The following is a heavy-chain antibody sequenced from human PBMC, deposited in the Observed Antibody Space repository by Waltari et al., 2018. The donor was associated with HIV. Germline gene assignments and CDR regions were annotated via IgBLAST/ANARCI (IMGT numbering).Heavy chain of an antibody. CDR2: IRNRVNNYAA. Sequence: QLLHSGRGRDHQGAGMTPAYTAARRAFPASPIHSVRQAPGKGLEWVGRIRNRVNNYAATYSASASGRFIISRDDSSYKAFLQMTSLTADDTALYYCTSLEGLRLGDSSLFGSWGQGTLVTVSS. V-gene: IGHV3-73*01. D-gene: IGHD3-16*02. CDR3: TSLEGLRLGDSSLFGS. CDR1: RRAFPASP. J-gene: IGHJ5*02.